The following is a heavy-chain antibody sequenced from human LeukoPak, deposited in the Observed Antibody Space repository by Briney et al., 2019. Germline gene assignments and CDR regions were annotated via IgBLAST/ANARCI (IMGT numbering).Heavy chain of an antibody. D-gene: IGHD3-10*01. Sequence: GGSLRLSCAASGFTFSSYAMHWVRQAPGKGLEYVSAISSNGGSTYYANSVKGRFTISRDNSKNTLYLQMGSLRAEDMAVYYCARDYGSGYYYYYYMDVWGKGTTVTVSS. V-gene: IGHV3-64*01. CDR1: GFTFSSYA. CDR2: ISSNGGST. J-gene: IGHJ6*03. CDR3: ARDYGSGYYYYYYMDV.